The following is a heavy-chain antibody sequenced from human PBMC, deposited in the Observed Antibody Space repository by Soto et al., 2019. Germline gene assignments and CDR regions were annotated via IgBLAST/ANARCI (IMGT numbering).Heavy chain of an antibody. V-gene: IGHV4-30-4*01. CDR2: IYYSGST. CDR3: ARGGQDEYSYGYLSYFDY. J-gene: IGHJ4*02. CDR1: GGSISSGDYY. Sequence: SETLSLTCTFSGGSISSGDYYWSWIRQPPGKGLEWIGYIYYSGSTYYNPSLKSRVTISVDTSKNQFSLKLSSVTAADTAVYYCARGGQDEYSYGYLSYFDYWGQGTLVTVSS. D-gene: IGHD5-18*01.